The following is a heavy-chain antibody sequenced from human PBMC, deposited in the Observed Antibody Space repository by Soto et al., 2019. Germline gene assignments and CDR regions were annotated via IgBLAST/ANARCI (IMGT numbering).Heavy chain of an antibody. D-gene: IGHD2-2*01. Sequence: GGSLRLSCAASGFTFSSYAMHWVRQAPGKGLEYVSAISSKGGSTYYADSVKGRFTISRDNSKNMLFLQMGSLRAEDMAVYYCARGAFCSSTNCSPLYYYMDVWGKGTTVTVSS. CDR3: ARGAFCSSTNCSPLYYYMDV. J-gene: IGHJ6*03. V-gene: IGHV3-64*02. CDR2: ISSKGGST. CDR1: GFTFSSYA.